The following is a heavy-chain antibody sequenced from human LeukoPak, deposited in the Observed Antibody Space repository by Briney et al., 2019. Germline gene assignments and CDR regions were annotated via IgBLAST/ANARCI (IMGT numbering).Heavy chain of an antibody. CDR3: TREPERHPGYYFDY. CDR1: GFTFSSYW. D-gene: IGHD6-25*01. Sequence: PGGSLRLSCAASGFTFSSYWMHWVRQAPGKGLVWVSRINSGGSSDGTSTSYADSVKGRFTISRDNAKNTLYLQMNSLRAEDTAVYYCTREPERHPGYYFDYWGQGTLVTVSS. V-gene: IGHV3-74*01. J-gene: IGHJ4*02. CDR2: INSGGSSDGTST.